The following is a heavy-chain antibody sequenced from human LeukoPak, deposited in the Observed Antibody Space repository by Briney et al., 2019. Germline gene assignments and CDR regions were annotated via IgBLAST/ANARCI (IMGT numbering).Heavy chain of an antibody. CDR1: GFTFTNHW. D-gene: IGHD6-13*01. Sequence: GGSLRLSCATSGFTFTNHWMTWVRQAPGKGLEWVANINQNGVEMYYVESVKGRFTISRDSGRNSLFLQMNSLRAEDTAVYYCARDFGSAAAIYEYWGQGTLVTVSS. J-gene: IGHJ4*02. V-gene: IGHV3-7*01. CDR2: INQNGVEM. CDR3: ARDFGSAAAIYEY.